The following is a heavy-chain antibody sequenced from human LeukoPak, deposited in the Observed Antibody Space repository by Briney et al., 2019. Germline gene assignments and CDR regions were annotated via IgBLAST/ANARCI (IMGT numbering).Heavy chain of an antibody. CDR2: IKEDEIDK. V-gene: IGHV3-7*01. CDR1: GFTFSDSW. CDR3: ATYKNWGAGDV. D-gene: IGHD7-27*01. Sequence: GPLPLPCAAPGFTFSDSWMSWARRPPGKGPEWVANIKEDEIDKPYVSSVKARFTVSRTNAKSSLFLQMNSLRVEDTVVYYCATYKNWGAGDVWGRGNTVSVSS. J-gene: IGHJ6*02.